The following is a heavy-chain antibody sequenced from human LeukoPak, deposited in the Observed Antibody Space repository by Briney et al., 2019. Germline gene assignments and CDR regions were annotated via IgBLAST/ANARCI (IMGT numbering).Heavy chain of an antibody. Sequence: PGGSLRLSCAASGFTVSSSYMTWVRQAPGKGLEWVSVIYSGGSIYYADSVKGRFTISRDISNNTVYLQMNSLRAEDTAVYYCARTRYYYNSRSYGAPYYFDYWGQGTLVTVSS. CDR3: ARTRYYYNSRSYGAPYYFDY. CDR1: GFTVSSSY. CDR2: IYSGGSI. J-gene: IGHJ4*02. D-gene: IGHD3-10*01. V-gene: IGHV3-66*01.